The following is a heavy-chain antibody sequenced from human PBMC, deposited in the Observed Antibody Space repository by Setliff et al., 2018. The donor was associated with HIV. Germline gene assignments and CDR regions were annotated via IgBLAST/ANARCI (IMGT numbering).Heavy chain of an antibody. D-gene: IGHD3-22*01. CDR3: ARDGLYDSSGYDFIGGNLGY. J-gene: IGHJ4*02. CDR1: GYTLTEVS. CDR2: FDPQDGKT. Sequence: ASVKVSCKISGYTLTEVSMHWVRQAPGKGLEWMGYFDPQDGKTIYAQKFQGRVTMTTDASTSTAYMELRSLRSDDTAVYYCARDGLYDSSGYDFIGGNLGYWGQGTLVTVSS. V-gene: IGHV1-24*01.